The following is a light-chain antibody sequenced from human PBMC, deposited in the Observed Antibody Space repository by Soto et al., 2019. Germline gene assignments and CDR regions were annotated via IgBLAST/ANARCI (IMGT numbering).Light chain of an antibody. CDR1: SDNIGSYNL. J-gene: IGLJ1*01. CDR2: EGS. Sequence: QSVLTQPASVSGSLGQSTTISCIGSSDNIGSYNLVSWYQQKPGKAPKIIIFEGSKRPSGVSNRFSGSRSGNTASLTISGLQAEDEADYYCCSYAGSSTFVFGTGTKVTVL. V-gene: IGLV2-23*01. CDR3: CSYAGSSTFV.